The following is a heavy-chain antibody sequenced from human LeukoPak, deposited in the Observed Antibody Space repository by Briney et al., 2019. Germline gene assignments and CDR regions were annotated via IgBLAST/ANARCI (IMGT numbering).Heavy chain of an antibody. CDR1: GFTFSSYA. J-gene: IGHJ4*02. Sequence: GRSLRLSCAASGFTFSSYAMHWVRQAPGKGLEWVAVIPYDGSNKYYADSVKGRFTISRDNSKNTLYLQMNSLRAEDTAVYYCARVGGNSGSAYWGQGTLVTVSS. CDR3: ARVGGNSGSAY. V-gene: IGHV3-30-3*01. D-gene: IGHD2-21*02. CDR2: IPYDGSNK.